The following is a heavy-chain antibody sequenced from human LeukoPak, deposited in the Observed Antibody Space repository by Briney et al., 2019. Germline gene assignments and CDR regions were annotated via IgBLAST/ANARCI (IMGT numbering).Heavy chain of an antibody. D-gene: IGHD3-10*01. Sequence: ETLSLTCAVSGGSISSSNWWSWVRQPPGKGLEWVANIKQDGTEKYYVDSVKGRFTIARDNAKNSLYLQMNSLRAEDTAVYYCARSSITMVRGVIKSTTSWYHYYNMDVWGKGTTVTVSS. V-gene: IGHV3-7*01. CDR1: GGSISSSNW. CDR2: IKQDGTEK. J-gene: IGHJ6*03. CDR3: ARSSITMVRGVIKSTTSWYHYYNMDV.